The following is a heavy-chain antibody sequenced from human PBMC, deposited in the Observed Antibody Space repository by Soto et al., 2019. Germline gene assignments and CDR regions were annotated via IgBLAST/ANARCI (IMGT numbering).Heavy chain of an antibody. V-gene: IGHV1-69*01. D-gene: IGHD3-22*01. CDR3: ARSRVTYYYDRSAFAI. J-gene: IGHJ3*02. CDR2: IIPIFGTA. Sequence: QVQLVQSGAEVKKPGSSVKVSCKASGGTFSSYAISWVRQAPGQGLEWMGGIIPIFGTANYAQKFQGRVTITADDSTSTAYMELSSLRSEDTAVYYCARSRVTYYYDRSAFAIWGQGTMVTVSS. CDR1: GGTFSSYA.